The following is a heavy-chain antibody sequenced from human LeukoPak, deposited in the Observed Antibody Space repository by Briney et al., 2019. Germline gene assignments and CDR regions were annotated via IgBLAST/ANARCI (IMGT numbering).Heavy chain of an antibody. D-gene: IGHD3-16*01. J-gene: IGHJ4*02. V-gene: IGHV3-30*02. Sequence: GGSLRLSCEASGFTFNTYGMHWVRQAPGKGLEWVAFIRSDGGKKDYADSVRGRFTISRDNSKNTVYMQMDSLRPEDTALYYCAKDHARELWDFDYWGQGGLVTVSS. CDR1: GFTFNTYG. CDR2: IRSDGGKK. CDR3: AKDHARELWDFDY.